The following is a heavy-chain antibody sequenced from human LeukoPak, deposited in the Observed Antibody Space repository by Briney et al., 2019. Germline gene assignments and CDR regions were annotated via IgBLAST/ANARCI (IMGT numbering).Heavy chain of an antibody. Sequence: PGGSLRLSCAASGFTFSSYAMSWVRQAPGKGLEWVSAISGSGGSTYYADSVKGRFTISGDNSKNTLYLQMNSLRAEDTAVYYCARDRRVHCSGGSCYGFDYWGQGTLVTVSS. CDR3: ARDRRVHCSGGSCYGFDY. V-gene: IGHV3-23*01. CDR2: ISGSGGST. D-gene: IGHD2-15*01. J-gene: IGHJ4*02. CDR1: GFTFSSYA.